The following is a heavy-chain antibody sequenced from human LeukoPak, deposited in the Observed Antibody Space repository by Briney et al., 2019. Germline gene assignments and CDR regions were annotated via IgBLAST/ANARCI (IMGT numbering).Heavy chain of an antibody. Sequence: SQTLSLTCAISGDSVSNTSAAWTWIRQSPSRGLEWLGRTYYRSRWYNDYAVSVKSRIITNPDTSKNQFSLQLNSVTPEDTAVYYCARVSAWYEFDYWGQGTLVTVSS. CDR3: ARVSAWYEFDY. V-gene: IGHV6-1*01. CDR2: TYYRSRWYN. D-gene: IGHD6-19*01. CDR1: GDSVSNTSAA. J-gene: IGHJ4*02.